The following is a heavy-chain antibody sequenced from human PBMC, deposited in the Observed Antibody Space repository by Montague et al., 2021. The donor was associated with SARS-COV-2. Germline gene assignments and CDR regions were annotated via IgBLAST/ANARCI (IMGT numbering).Heavy chain of an antibody. J-gene: IGHJ3*02. D-gene: IGHD6-19*01. CDR3: ARGSGWMGNAFDI. Sequence: SETLSLTYTVSGGSISSYYWSWIRQPPGKGLEWIGYIYYSGSTNYNPFLKSRVTISVDTSKNQFSLKLSSVTAADTAVYYCARGSGWMGNAFDIWGQGTMVTVSS. CDR1: GGSISSYY. CDR2: IYYSGST. V-gene: IGHV4-59*01.